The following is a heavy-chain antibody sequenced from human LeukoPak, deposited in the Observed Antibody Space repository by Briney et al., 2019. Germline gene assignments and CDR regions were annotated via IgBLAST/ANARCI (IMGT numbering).Heavy chain of an antibody. J-gene: IGHJ4*02. CDR1: GFTFSSYA. CDR3: ARDSRYCSGGSCYERDSDY. CDR2: ISYDGSNK. V-gene: IGHV3-30*04. Sequence: GGSLRLSCAASGFTFSSYAMHWVRQAPGKGLEWVAVISYDGSNKYYADSVKGRFTISRDNSKNTLYLQMNSLRAEDTAVYYCARDSRYCSGGSCYERDSDYWGQGTLVTVSS. D-gene: IGHD2-15*01.